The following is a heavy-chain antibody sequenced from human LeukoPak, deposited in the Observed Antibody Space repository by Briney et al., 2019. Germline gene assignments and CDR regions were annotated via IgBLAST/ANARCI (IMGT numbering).Heavy chain of an antibody. CDR1: GFTFSSYA. V-gene: IGHV3-30-3*01. D-gene: IGHD4-17*01. Sequence: GRSLRLSCAASGFTFSSYAMHWVRQAPGKGLEWVAVISYDGSNKYYADSVKGRFTISRDNSKNTLYLQMNSLRAEDTAVYYCASRGDYVSPTYWYFDLWGRGTLVTVSS. CDR2: ISYDGSNK. CDR3: ASRGDYVSPTYWYFDL. J-gene: IGHJ2*01.